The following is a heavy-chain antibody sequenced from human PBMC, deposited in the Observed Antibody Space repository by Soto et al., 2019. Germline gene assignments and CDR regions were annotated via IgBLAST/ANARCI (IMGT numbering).Heavy chain of an antibody. V-gene: IGHV3-23*01. Sequence: EVKLLESGGGLAQPGGSLRLSCGASGFTFRSNAMNWVRQAPGKGMEWVSGISATGATTYYAASVQGRFTISRDNSKNTVYLQMSSLTSEDTAVYYCAKSPMLPGTDRYYYTGLDVWGQGTTVTVSS. D-gene: IGHD3-10*01. CDR3: AKSPMLPGTDRYYYTGLDV. CDR1: GFTFRSNA. J-gene: IGHJ6*02. CDR2: ISATGATT.